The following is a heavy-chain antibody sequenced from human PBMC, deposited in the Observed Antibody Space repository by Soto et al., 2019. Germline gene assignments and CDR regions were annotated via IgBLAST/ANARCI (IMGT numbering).Heavy chain of an antibody. CDR3: ARDIHDYGDYGY. V-gene: IGHV3-53*01. CDR2: IYDGGTT. D-gene: IGHD4-17*01. Sequence: EVQLVESGGGLIQPGGSLRLSCVASGFTVSSNYMTWVRQAPGKGLEWVSVIYDGGTTYYADSVKGRFTISRDNSKNTLYLQMNNLRAEDSAVYYCARDIHDYGDYGYWGQGTLVTVSS. CDR1: GFTVSSNY. J-gene: IGHJ4*02.